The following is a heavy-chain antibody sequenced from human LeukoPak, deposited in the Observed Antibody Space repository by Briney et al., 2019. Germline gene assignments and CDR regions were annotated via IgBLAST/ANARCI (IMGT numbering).Heavy chain of an antibody. D-gene: IGHD4-17*01. V-gene: IGHV4-34*01. Sequence: SETLSLTCAVYGGSFSGYYWSWIRQPPGKGLEWIGEINHSGSTNYNPSLKSRVTISVDASKNQFSLKLSSVTAADTVVYYCAIQGSMTTVTGRGQGTLVTVSS. J-gene: IGHJ4*02. CDR3: AIQGSMTTVTG. CDR1: GGSFSGYY. CDR2: INHSGST.